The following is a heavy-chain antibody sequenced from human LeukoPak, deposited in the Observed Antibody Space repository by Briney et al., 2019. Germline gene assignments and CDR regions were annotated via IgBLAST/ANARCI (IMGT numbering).Heavy chain of an antibody. CDR3: ARDPRLYGYDFWSGTFDY. V-gene: IGHV1-18*01. D-gene: IGHD3-3*01. Sequence: ASVKVSCKXSGYTFTSYGISWVRQAPGQGLAWMGWISAYNGNTNYSQKLQGRVTMTTDTSTSTAYMELRSLRSDDTAVYYCARDPRLYGYDFWSGTFDYWGQGTLVTVSS. CDR2: ISAYNGNT. J-gene: IGHJ4*02. CDR1: GYTFTSYG.